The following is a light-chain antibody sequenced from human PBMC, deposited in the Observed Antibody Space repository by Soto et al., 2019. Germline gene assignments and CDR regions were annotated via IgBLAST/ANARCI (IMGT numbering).Light chain of an antibody. CDR3: QQFNNWPQT. CDR2: GAS. CDR1: QSVSSN. J-gene: IGKJ1*01. Sequence: EIVMTQSPATLSVSPGERATRSCRASQSVSSNLAWYQQKSGQAPRLLIYGASTRATGIPARFSGSRSGTEFTLTISSLQSEDFAVYFCQQFNNWPQTFGQGTKV. V-gene: IGKV3-15*01.